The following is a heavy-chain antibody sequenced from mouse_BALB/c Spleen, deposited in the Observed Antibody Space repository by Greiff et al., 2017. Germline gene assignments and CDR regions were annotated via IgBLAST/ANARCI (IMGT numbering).Heavy chain of an antibody. J-gene: IGHJ3*01. CDR1: GFTFTDYY. D-gene: IGHD2-4*01. CDR2: IRNKANGYTT. V-gene: IGHV7-3*02. Sequence: EVQLVESGGGLVQPGGSLRLSCATSGFTFTDYYMSWVRQPPGKALEWLGFIRNKANGYTTEYSASVKGRFTISRDNSQSILYLQMNTLRAEDSATYYCARDILSDYDGGLAYWGQGTLVTVSA. CDR3: ARDILSDYDGGLAY.